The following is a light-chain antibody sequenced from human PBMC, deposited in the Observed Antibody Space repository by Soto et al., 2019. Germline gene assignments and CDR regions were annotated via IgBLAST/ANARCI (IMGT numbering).Light chain of an antibody. CDR3: QQANSFPLT. CDR1: QGVNTW. CDR2: EAS. Sequence: DIQMTQSPSSVSASVGDRVTITCRASQGVNTWLAWYQKKPGKAPELLVYEASSLHSGVPARFSGSGSGTDFTLTISSLQLEDFATYYCQQANSFPLTFCGGTKVEVQ. V-gene: IGKV1-12*01. J-gene: IGKJ4*01.